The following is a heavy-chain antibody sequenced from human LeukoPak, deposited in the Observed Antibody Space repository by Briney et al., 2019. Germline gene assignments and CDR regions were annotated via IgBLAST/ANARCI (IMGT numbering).Heavy chain of an antibody. Sequence: PSETLSLTCTVSDGSISSYFWSWIRQPAGKGLEWIGRIYTSGTTNYNPSLKSRVTMSVDTSKNQFSLQLSSVTAAATAVDYCGREVYGSGRKIYYWGQGTLVTVSS. CDR3: GREVYGSGRKIYY. D-gene: IGHD3-10*01. J-gene: IGHJ4*02. CDR2: IYTSGTT. CDR1: DGSISSYF. V-gene: IGHV4-4*07.